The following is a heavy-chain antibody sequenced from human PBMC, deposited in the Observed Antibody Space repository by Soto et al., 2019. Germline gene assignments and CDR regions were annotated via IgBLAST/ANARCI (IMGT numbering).Heavy chain of an antibody. CDR1: GGSLSGYY. CDR2: INHSGST. J-gene: IGHJ5*01. D-gene: IGHD3-16*02. CDR3: ARGCILYDYVGGSYRYAAWFDS. V-gene: IGHV4-34*01. Sequence: SETLSLTCAVYGGSLSGYYWSWIRQPPGKGLEWIGEINHSGSTNYNPSLKRRVTISVDTSKNQFSLKLSSVTAADTAVYYCARGCILYDYVGGSYRYAAWFDSWGQETLVTVYS.